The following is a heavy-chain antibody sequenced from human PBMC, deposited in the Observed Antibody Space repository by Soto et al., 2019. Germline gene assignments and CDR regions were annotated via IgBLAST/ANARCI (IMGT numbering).Heavy chain of an antibody. D-gene: IGHD6-6*01. CDR1: GGTFSSYA. CDR2: IIPIFGTA. Sequence: SVKVSCKASGGTFSSYAISWVRQAPGQGLEWMGGIIPIFGTANYAQKFQGRVTITADESTSTAYMELSSLRSEDTAVYYCARFGSSSSGDYYSGMDVRGQGTTVTVSS. CDR3: ARFGSSSSGDYYSGMDV. V-gene: IGHV1-69*13. J-gene: IGHJ6*02.